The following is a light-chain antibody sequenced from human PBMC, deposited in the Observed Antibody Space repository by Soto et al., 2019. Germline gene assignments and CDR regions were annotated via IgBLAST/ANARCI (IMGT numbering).Light chain of an antibody. CDR2: ETS. J-gene: IGKJ5*01. Sequence: EIVLTQSPATLSLSPGERATLSCRASQSVSNYLSWYQQKPGLAPRLLMYETSRRATGIPARFSGSGSGTDFTLTISRLEPEDFAVYYCQQYDNSPITFGQGTRLEIK. CDR1: QSVSNY. V-gene: IGKV3D-20*01. CDR3: QQYDNSPIT.